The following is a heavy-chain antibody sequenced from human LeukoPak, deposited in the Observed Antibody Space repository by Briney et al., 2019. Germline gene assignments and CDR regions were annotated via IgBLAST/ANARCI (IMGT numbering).Heavy chain of an antibody. J-gene: IGHJ3*02. CDR1: GFTFSSYS. V-gene: IGHV3-21*01. D-gene: IGHD6-19*01. Sequence: GGSLRPSCAASGFTFSSYSMNWVRQAPGKGLEWVSSISSSSSYIYYADSVKGRFTISRDNAKNSLYLQMNSLRAEDTAVYYCARDYTTAGAFDIWGQGTMVTVSS. CDR3: ARDYTTAGAFDI. CDR2: ISSSSSYI.